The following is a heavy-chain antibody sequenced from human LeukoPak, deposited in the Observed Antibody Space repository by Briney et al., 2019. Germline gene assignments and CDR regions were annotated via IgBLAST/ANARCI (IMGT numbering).Heavy chain of an antibody. J-gene: IGHJ4*02. CDR1: GYSSTNYW. D-gene: IGHD5-18*01. CDR2: IYPGDSHI. Sequence: GESLKISCKGSGYSSTNYWISWVRQMPGKGLEWMGIIYPGDSHIRYSPSFQGQVTISVDKSISTAYLQWSSLKASDTAMYYCACSTQASGYTYGYDYWGQGTLVTVSS. CDR3: ACSTQASGYTYGYDY. V-gene: IGHV5-51*01.